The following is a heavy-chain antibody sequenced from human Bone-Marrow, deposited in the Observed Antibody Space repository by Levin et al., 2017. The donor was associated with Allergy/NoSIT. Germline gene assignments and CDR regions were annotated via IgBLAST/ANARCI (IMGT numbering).Heavy chain of an antibody. J-gene: IGHJ4*02. CDR1: GFTFSSYG. CDR2: ISYDGTNQ. Sequence: GGSLRLSCAASGFTFSSYGMHWVRQAPGKGLEWVGVISYDGTNQHYADSVKGRVTISRDNSGNTLYLQLNSLRPEDTAMYYCAKEGFRGFRGGMMGNFYPDNWGQGTLVTVSS. V-gene: IGHV3-30*18. CDR3: AKEGFRGFRGGMMGNFYPDN. D-gene: IGHD3-10*01.